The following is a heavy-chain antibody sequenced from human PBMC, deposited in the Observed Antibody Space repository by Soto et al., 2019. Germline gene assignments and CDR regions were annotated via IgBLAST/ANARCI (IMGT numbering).Heavy chain of an antibody. D-gene: IGHD4-17*01. CDR3: ARDLGYGGNSGAFDV. V-gene: IGHV1-2*02. CDR1: GYTFTNYY. CDR2: INPNRGGT. J-gene: IGHJ3*01. Sequence: QVQLVQSGAEVKKPGASVKVSCEASGYTFTNYYIHWVRQARGQGLEWMGWINPNRGGTNFAQKFHARVSMTRDTSITTAYMELNRLTSDDTAVYYCARDLGYGGNSGAFDVWGQGTMITVSS.